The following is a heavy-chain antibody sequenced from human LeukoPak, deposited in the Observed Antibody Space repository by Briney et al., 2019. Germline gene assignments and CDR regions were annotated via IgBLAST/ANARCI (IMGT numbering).Heavy chain of an antibody. CDR1: GFTFSSSW. D-gene: IGHD2-2*02. Sequence: GGSLRLSCAASGFTFSSSWMHWVRQGPGKGLVWVSRINNDGSYTSYAESVKGRFTISRDNAKNTLYMQMNSLRAEDTAVYYCVRESAAISPALGYWGQGTLVTVSS. CDR2: INNDGSYT. CDR3: VRESAAISPALGY. J-gene: IGHJ4*02. V-gene: IGHV3-74*01.